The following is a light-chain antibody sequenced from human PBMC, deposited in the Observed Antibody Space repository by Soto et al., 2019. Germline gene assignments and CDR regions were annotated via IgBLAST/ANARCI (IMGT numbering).Light chain of an antibody. J-gene: IGKJ3*01. V-gene: IGKV3-11*01. CDR3: QQRSNWPPLT. CDR2: DAS. CDR1: QSVSSY. Sequence: EVVLTQSPDTLSLPPAERAPLSCRASQSVSSYLAWYQQKPGQAPRLLIYDASNRATGIPARFSGSGSGTDFTLTISSLEPEDFAVYYCQQRSNWPPLTFGPGTKVDIK.